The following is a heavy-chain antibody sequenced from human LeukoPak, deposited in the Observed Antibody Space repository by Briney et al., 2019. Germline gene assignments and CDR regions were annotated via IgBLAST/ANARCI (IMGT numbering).Heavy chain of an antibody. V-gene: IGHV7-4-1*02. CDR3: AREHSSSWYFSRNWFDP. CDR1: GYTFTRYD. Sequence: GASVKVSCKASGYTFTRYDINWVRQATGQGLEWMGWINTNTGNPTYAQGFTGRFVFSLDTSVSTAYLQISSLKAEDTAVYYCAREHSSSWYFSRNWFDPWGQGTLVTVSS. CDR2: INTNTGNP. J-gene: IGHJ5*02. D-gene: IGHD6-13*01.